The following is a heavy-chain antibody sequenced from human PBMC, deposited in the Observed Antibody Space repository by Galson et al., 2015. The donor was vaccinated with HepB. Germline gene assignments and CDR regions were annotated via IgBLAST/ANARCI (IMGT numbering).Heavy chain of an antibody. D-gene: IGHD3-3*01. J-gene: IGHJ4*02. V-gene: IGHV3-7*01. Sequence: SLRLSCAASGFTFSSYWMGWVRQAPGKGLEWVANIKQDGSEKYYVDSVKGRFTISRDNAKNSLYLQMNSLRAEDTAVYYCARTYYDFWSGYWDYWGQGTLVTVSS. CDR2: IKQDGSEK. CDR1: GFTFSSYW. CDR3: ARTYYDFWSGYWDY.